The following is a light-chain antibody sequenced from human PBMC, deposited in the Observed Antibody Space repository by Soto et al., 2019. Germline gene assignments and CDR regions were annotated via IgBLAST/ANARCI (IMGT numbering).Light chain of an antibody. J-gene: IGKJ4*01. V-gene: IGKV1-33*01. CDR1: QDIKNY. Sequence: DILMTQSPASLSVSVRARVTLACQASQDIKNYLNWYQQKSGKAPKLLIYDASDLETGVPSRFSGSGSGTDFTFTINSLQPEDIATYYCQQYDNLPLTFGGGTKVDIK. CDR3: QQYDNLPLT. CDR2: DAS.